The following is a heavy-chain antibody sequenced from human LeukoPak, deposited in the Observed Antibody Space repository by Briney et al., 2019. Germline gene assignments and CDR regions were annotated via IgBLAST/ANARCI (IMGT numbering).Heavy chain of an antibody. J-gene: IGHJ4*02. CDR1: GVTLGNYW. D-gene: IGHD3-22*01. V-gene: IGHV3-7*05. CDR2: IKEDGSEI. CDR3: ARDLGIDYDSSGYTVDY. Sequence: PGGSLRLSCAASGVTLGNYWMAWVRQAPGKGLEWLANIKEDGSEINYVDSVKGRFTISRDNAKNSLYLQMNSLRAEDTAVYYCARDLGIDYDSSGYTVDYWGQGTLVTVSS.